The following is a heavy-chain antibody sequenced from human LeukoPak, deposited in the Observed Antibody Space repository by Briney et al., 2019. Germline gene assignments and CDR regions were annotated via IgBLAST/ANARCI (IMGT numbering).Heavy chain of an antibody. CDR1: GFTFSSYA. J-gene: IGHJ4*02. Sequence: GGSLRLSCAASGFTFSSYAMSWVRQAPGKGLEWVSAISDSGGSTDYADSVKGRFTISRDNSKNTLYLQMNSLRAEDTAVYYCARNYYDSSGYYLYPHYFNYWGQGTLVTVSS. D-gene: IGHD3-22*01. V-gene: IGHV3-23*01. CDR3: ARNYYDSSGYYLYPHYFNY. CDR2: ISDSGGST.